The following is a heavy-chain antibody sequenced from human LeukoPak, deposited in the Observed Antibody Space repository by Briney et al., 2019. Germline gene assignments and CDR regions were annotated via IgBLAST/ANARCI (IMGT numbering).Heavy chain of an antibody. CDR2: TRNDGGNK. V-gene: IGHV3-30*02. CDR1: GFIFSNYG. D-gene: IGHD7-27*01. J-gene: IGHJ4*02. Sequence: PGGSLRLSCAASGFIFSNYGMHWVRQAPGKGLEWVAYTRNDGGNKYCADSVKGRFTLSRDNSKNTVDLQMNSLRAEDTALYHCVRDYNWGTDYWGQGTLVTVSS. CDR3: VRDYNWGTDY.